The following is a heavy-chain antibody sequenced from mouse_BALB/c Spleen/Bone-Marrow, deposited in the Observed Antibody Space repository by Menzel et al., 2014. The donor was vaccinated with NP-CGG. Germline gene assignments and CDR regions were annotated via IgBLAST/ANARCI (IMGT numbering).Heavy chain of an antibody. D-gene: IGHD1-1*01. Sequence: EVKLVESGGGLVQPGESLKLSCAAPGFDFSRYWMGWVRQAPARGLKWIGEINTESSTINYTPSLKDKFIISRDNSKKALYLQMSKVRSADTALYFCARLGYYGMMAYWGQGTSVTVSS. CDR3: ARLGYYGMMAY. V-gene: IGHV4-1*02. J-gene: IGHJ4*01. CDR1: GFDFSRYW. CDR2: INTESSTI.